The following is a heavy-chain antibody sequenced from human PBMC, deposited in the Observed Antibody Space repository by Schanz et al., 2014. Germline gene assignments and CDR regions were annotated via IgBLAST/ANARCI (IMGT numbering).Heavy chain of an antibody. Sequence: QVPLVQSGAEVKKPGASMKVSCKASGRTFIVYHVLHWVRQAPGQGLEWMGRIIPIVDITNYAQKFLGRVTITADKSTSTAYMELKSLRSADTAVYYCATIGVNDYWRFGLDLWGQGTTVTVSS. CDR1: GRTFIVYHV. D-gene: IGHD3-16*01. CDR3: ATIGVNDYWRFGLDL. J-gene: IGHJ6*02. CDR2: IIPIVDIT. V-gene: IGHV1-69*09.